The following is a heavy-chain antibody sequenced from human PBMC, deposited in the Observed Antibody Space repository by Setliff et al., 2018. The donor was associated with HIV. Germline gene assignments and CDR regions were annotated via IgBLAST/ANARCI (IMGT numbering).Heavy chain of an antibody. V-gene: IGHV4-30-4*01. D-gene: IGHD6-19*01. Sequence: KPSETLSLTCAVSGASFVGDNHWSWIRQTPERGLEWIAYFMYTDIHYVNYLNYRNPSLASRLSISVDKSENQFSLTLSSVTAADTAVYYCARARSDWYNVRPYYFDLWGQGTPVTVSS. CDR1: GASFVGDNH. J-gene: IGHJ4*02. CDR3: ARARSDWYNVRPYYFDL. CDR2: FMYTDIHYVNYLN.